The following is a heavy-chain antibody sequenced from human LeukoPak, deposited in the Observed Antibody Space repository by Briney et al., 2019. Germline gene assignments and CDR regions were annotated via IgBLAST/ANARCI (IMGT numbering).Heavy chain of an antibody. CDR2: INPNTGGT. Sequence: ASVKVSCKASGYSFTGYYLHWVRRAPGQGLEWMGWINPNTGGTNYAQKFQDRVTMTRDTSFSTTFMELSRLRSDDTAVYYCARAGGPGFGEFSPYWGQGTLVTVSS. J-gene: IGHJ4*02. CDR1: GYSFTGYY. D-gene: IGHD3-10*01. V-gene: IGHV1-2*02. CDR3: ARAGGPGFGEFSPY.